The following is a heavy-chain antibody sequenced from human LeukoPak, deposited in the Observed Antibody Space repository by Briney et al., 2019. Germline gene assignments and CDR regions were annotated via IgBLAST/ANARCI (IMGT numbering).Heavy chain of an antibody. J-gene: IGHJ5*02. Sequence: GGSLRLSCAASGFTFDDYGMSWVRQAPGKGLEWVSGINWNGGSTGYADSVKGRFTISRDNAKNSLYLQMNSLRAEDTALYYCARVGGYSGYWDPNWFDPWGQGTLVTVSS. V-gene: IGHV3-20*04. CDR2: INWNGGST. CDR3: ARVGGYSGYWDPNWFDP. CDR1: GFTFDDYG. D-gene: IGHD5-12*01.